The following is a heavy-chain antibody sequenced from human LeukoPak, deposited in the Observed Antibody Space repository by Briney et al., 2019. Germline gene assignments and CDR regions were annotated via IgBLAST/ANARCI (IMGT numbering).Heavy chain of an antibody. CDR2: ISSDGSNK. D-gene: IGHD3-22*01. J-gene: IGHJ4*02. Sequence: GGSLRLSCAASGFTFSSYGMHLVREAPGKGLEWGAVISSDGSNKNYADSVKGRFTISRDNSKTTLYRQVNSLRAEDTAVYYCAQDLYYSDSSGNIDYWGQGTMVTVSS. V-gene: IGHV3-30*18. CDR1: GFTFSSYG. CDR3: AQDLYYSDSSGNIDY.